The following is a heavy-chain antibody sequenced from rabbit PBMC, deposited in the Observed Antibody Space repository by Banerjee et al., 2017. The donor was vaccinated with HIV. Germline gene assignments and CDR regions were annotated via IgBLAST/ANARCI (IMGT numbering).Heavy chain of an antibody. CDR1: GFSLFMYW. CDR2: IYAGDGST. V-gene: IGHV1S40*01. D-gene: IGHD1-1*01. CDR3: TRDDGSGHYIDGYFNL. J-gene: IGHJ4*01. Sequence: QSLEESGGGLVKPGGTLTLTCKASGFSLFMYWMCWVRQVPGKGLEWIACIYAGDGSTDYANWVNGRFTISKTSSTTVTLQMTSLTAADTATYFCTRDDGSGHYIDGYFNLWGQGTLVTVS.